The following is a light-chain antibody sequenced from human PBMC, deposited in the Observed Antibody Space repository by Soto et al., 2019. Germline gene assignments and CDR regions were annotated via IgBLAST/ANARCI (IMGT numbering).Light chain of an antibody. CDR3: SSYTSSRPYV. V-gene: IGLV2-14*01. CDR2: EVS. J-gene: IGLJ1*01. CDR1: SSDVGDYNY. Sequence: QSVLTQPASVSGSPGQSITISCTGTSSDVGDYNYVSWYQQPPGKAPKLMIYEVSTRPSGVSNRFTGSKSGNTASLTISGLQAEDEADYYCSSYTSSRPYVFGTGTKLPS.